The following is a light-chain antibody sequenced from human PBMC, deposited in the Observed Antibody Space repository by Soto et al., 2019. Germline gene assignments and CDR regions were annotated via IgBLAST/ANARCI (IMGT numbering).Light chain of an antibody. J-gene: IGKJ3*01. CDR3: HQYNNWPPFT. V-gene: IGKV3D-15*01. CDR1: QTISST. CDR2: ATS. Sequence: EIVLTQSPGTLSLSPGEGATVSCRASQTISSTYVAWYQQKPGQAPRLLIYATSNRGTGIPARFSGRGSGTDFTLTISSLQSEDFAVYYCHQYNNWPPFTFGPGTKVDIK.